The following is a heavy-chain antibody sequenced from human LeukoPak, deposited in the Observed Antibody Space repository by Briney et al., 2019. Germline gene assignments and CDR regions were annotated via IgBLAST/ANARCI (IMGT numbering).Heavy chain of an antibody. Sequence: SGGSLRLSCAASGFTLSNYDMNWVRQAPGKGLEWVSSISTGSRYIYYTDSLRGRFTISRDDAKNTLYLQMNSLRAEDTAVYYCARADCSSSTCYLRRSWFDPWGQGTLVTVFS. J-gene: IGHJ5*02. V-gene: IGHV3-21*06. D-gene: IGHD2-2*01. CDR3: ARADCSSSTCYLRRSWFDP. CDR1: GFTLSNYD. CDR2: ISTGSRYI.